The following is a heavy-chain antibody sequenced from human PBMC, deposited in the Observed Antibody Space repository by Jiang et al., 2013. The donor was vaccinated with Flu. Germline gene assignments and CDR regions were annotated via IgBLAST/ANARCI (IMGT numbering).Heavy chain of an antibody. CDR2: IYYSGST. V-gene: IGHV4-31*03. Sequence: LLKPSQTLSLTCTVSGGSISSGGYYWSWIRQHPGKGLEWIGYIYYSGSTYYNPSLKSRVTISVDTSKNQFSLKLSSVTAADTAVYYCARVLPLTSSGNIDYWGQGTLVTVSS. CDR1: GGSISSGGYY. CDR3: ARVLPLTSSGNIDY. D-gene: IGHD3-10*01. J-gene: IGHJ4*02.